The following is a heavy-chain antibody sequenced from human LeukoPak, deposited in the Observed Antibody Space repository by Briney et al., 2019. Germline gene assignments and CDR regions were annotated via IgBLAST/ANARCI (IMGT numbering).Heavy chain of an antibody. J-gene: IGHJ3*02. V-gene: IGHV3-21*01. CDR1: GFTFSSYA. Sequence: KPGGSLRLSCAASGFTFSSYAMHWVRQAPGKGLEWVSSISSSSSYIYYADSVKGRFTISRDNAKNSLYLQMNSLRAEDTAVYYCARYYYDSSGYLDAFDIWGQGTMVTVSS. CDR2: ISSSSSYI. CDR3: ARYYYDSSGYLDAFDI. D-gene: IGHD3-22*01.